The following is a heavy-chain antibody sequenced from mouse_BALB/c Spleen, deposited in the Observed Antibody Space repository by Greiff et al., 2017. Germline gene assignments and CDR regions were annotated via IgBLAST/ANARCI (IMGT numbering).Heavy chain of an antibody. CDR2: IDPANGNT. Sequence: EVQGVESGAELVKPGASVKLSCTASGFNIKDTYMHWVKQRPEQGLEWIGRIDPANGNTKYDPKFQGKATITADTSSNTAYLQLSSLTSEDTAVYYCAWDFDYWGQGTTLTVSS. CDR1: GFNIKDTY. V-gene: IGHV14-3*02. CDR3: AWDFDY. J-gene: IGHJ2*01.